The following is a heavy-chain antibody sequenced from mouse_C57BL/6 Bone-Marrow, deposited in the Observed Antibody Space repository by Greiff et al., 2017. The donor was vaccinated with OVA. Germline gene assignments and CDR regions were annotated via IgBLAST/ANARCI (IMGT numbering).Heavy chain of an antibody. D-gene: IGHD2-1*01. V-gene: IGHV1-55*01. CDR1: GYTFTSYW. J-gene: IGHJ4*01. CDR2: IYPGSGST. CDR3: ASKARNGNYYAKDY. Sequence: QVQLQQPGPELVKPGASVKMSCKASGYTFTSYWITWVKQRPGQGLEWIGDIYPGSGSTNYNEKFKSKATLTVDTSYSTAYMQLSSLTSEDSAVYYCASKARNGNYYAKDYRGQATSVSVST.